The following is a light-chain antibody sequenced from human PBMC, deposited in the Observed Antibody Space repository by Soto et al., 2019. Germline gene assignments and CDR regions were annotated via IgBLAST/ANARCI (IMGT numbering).Light chain of an antibody. Sequence: QSVLTQPPSVSGAPGQRVTISCTGSSSNIGAGYDVHWYQQLPGTAPKLLIYGNSNRPSGVPDRFSGSKSGTSASLAITGLQAEDGADYYCQSYDSSLVVFGTGTKVTVL. J-gene: IGLJ1*01. CDR2: GNS. CDR1: SSNIGAGYD. V-gene: IGLV1-40*01. CDR3: QSYDSSLVV.